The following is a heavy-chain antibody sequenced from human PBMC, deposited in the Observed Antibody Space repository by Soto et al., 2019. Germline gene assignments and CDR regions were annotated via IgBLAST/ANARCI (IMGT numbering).Heavy chain of an antibody. CDR3: AIATARLPLGGTYYYIMDV. J-gene: IGHJ6*02. Sequence: QVQLVQSGAEVKEPGSSVKVSCKASGGTFSSYAISWVRQAPGQGLEWMGGIIPLFRTPDYAQKFQGRVTXTXDXXPSTAYMELSSLRLPDTAVYHCAIATARLPLGGTYYYIMDVWGQRPTITVSS. CDR2: IIPLFRTP. CDR1: GGTFSSYA. V-gene: IGHV1-69*05. D-gene: IGHD2-15*01.